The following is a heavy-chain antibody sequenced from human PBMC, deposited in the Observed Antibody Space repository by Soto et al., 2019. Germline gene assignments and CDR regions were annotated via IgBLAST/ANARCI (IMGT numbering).Heavy chain of an antibody. CDR1: GGSFSGYY. D-gene: IGHD1-26*01. Sequence: SETLSLTCAVYGGSFSGYYWRWIRQPPGKGLEWIGEINHSGSTNYNPSLKSRVTISVDTSKNQFSLKLSSVTAADTAVYYCARLNTTDEYYMDVWGKGTTVTVSS. J-gene: IGHJ6*03. CDR3: ARLNTTDEYYMDV. V-gene: IGHV4-34*01. CDR2: INHSGST.